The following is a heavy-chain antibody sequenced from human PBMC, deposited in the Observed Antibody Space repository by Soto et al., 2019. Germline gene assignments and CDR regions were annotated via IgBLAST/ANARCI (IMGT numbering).Heavy chain of an antibody. D-gene: IGHD3-10*01. Sequence: GGSLRLSCAASGFTFSSYGMHWVRQAPGKGLEWVAVIWHDGSNKYYADSVKGRFTISRDNSKNTLYLQMNSLRAEDTAVYYCARDTGYGSGGYPYYYGMDVWGQGTTVTVSS. CDR2: IWHDGSNK. CDR1: GFTFSSYG. J-gene: IGHJ6*02. CDR3: ARDTGYGSGGYPYYYGMDV. V-gene: IGHV3-33*01.